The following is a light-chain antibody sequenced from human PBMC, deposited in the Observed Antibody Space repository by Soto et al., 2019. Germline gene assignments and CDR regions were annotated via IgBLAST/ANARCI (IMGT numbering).Light chain of an antibody. J-gene: IGLJ1*01. CDR2: TTD. CDR3: VAWDDSLNGHV. V-gene: IGLV1-44*01. CDR1: SSNIGSNS. Sequence: QSVLTQPPSASGTPGQRVTISCSGSSSNIGSNSVGWYQQLPGAAPKVLISTTDKRPSWVPDRFSGSKSGTSASLAISGLQSEDEADYYCVAWDDSLNGHVFGTGTKVTVL.